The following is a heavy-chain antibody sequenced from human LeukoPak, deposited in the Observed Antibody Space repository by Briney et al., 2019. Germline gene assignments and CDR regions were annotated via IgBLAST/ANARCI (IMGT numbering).Heavy chain of an antibody. J-gene: IGHJ4*02. CDR2: LYTGGNI. CDR1: GFSVSDKY. D-gene: IGHD6-19*01. Sequence: GGAPRLSCAAPGFSVSDKYMSWVRQAPGQGLEWVSVLYTGGNIYYADFVKGRFTISRDNSNNMVFLQMNSLTAEDTALYYCAGGQMFTSGGFDNWGQGALVTVSS. CDR3: AGGQMFTSGGFDN. V-gene: IGHV3-53*01.